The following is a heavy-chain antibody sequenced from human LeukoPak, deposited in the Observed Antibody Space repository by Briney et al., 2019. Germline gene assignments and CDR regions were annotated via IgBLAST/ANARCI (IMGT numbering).Heavy chain of an antibody. J-gene: IGHJ5*02. CDR2: IYYSETT. V-gene: IGHV4-39*01. CDR1: GGFISSSSYY. CDR3: ARQRYYGSGSYSLNWFDP. Sequence: SETLSLTCTVSGGFISSSSYYWGWIRRPPGKGLEWIGSIYYSETTYYKPSLKSRVTISVDTSKNPFPLRLSSVTAADTAVYYCARQRYYGSGSYSLNWFDPWGQGTLVTVSS. D-gene: IGHD3-10*01.